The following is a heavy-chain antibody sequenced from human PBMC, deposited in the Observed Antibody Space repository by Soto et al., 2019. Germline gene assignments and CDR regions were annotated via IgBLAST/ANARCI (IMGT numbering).Heavy chain of an antibody. V-gene: IGHV3-53*01. CDR3: AXDRVESGYPEYFQH. D-gene: IGHD3-22*01. CDR1: GFTVSSNY. Sequence: GGSLRLSCAASGFTVSSNYMSWVRQAPGKGLEWVSVIYSGGSTYYADSVKGRFTISRDNSKNTLYLQMNSLRAEDTAVYYCAXDRVESGYPEYFQHWGQGTLVTVSS. J-gene: IGHJ1*01. CDR2: IYSGGST.